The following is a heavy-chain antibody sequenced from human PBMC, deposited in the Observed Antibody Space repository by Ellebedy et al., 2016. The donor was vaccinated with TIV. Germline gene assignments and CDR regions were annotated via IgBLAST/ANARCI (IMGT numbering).Heavy chain of an antibody. Sequence: AASVKVSCKASGYTFTGYYIHWVRQAPAQGLEWMGWINPNSGDTNYPQKFQDRVTMTRDTSINTAYMELSRLRSDDTAVYYCARDYADYYYGLDVWGQGTTVTVSS. D-gene: IGHD4-17*01. CDR1: GYTFTGYY. CDR3: ARDYADYYYGLDV. V-gene: IGHV1-2*02. J-gene: IGHJ6*02. CDR2: INPNSGDT.